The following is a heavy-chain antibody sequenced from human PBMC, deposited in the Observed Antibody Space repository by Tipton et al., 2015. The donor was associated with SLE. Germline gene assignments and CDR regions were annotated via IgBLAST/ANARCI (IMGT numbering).Heavy chain of an antibody. Sequence: TLSLTCTVYGGSFSAYSWTWIRQPPGKGLEWIGVISHGGSTNYNPSLKGRVTISLDESKNQFSLKLSSVTAADTAVYYCARTNYYNSGSFDHWGQGTLVTVSS. CDR1: GGSFSAYS. CDR3: ARTNYYNSGSFDH. V-gene: IGHV4-34*01. CDR2: ISHGGST. J-gene: IGHJ4*02. D-gene: IGHD3-10*01.